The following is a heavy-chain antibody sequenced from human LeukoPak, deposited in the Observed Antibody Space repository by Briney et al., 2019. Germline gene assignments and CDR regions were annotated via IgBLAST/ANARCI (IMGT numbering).Heavy chain of an antibody. CDR3: ASTPTAGSSWYNGGGAYYYMDV. CDR1: GGSISSSSYY. Sequence: SETLSLTCTVSGGSISSSSYYWGWIRQPPGKGLEWIGSIYHSGSTYYNPSLKSRVTISVDTSKNQFSLKLSSVTAADTAVYYCASTPTAGSSWYNGGGAYYYMDVWSKGTTVTVSS. D-gene: IGHD6-13*01. V-gene: IGHV4-39*01. J-gene: IGHJ6*03. CDR2: IYHSGST.